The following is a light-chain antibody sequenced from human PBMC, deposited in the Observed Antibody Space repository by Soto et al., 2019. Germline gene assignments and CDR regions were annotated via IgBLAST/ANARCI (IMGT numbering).Light chain of an antibody. CDR1: SSDVGSCSH. J-gene: IGLJ2*01. CDR2: EDT. Sequence: QSALTQPASVSGSPGQSITMSCTGTSSDVGSCSHGSWFQQHPGKAPKLMIHEDTKRPSEVSDRFSGSRSGNTASLTVSGLQAEDEADYYCCLCVGTVFGGGTKVTVL. V-gene: IGLV2-23*01. CDR3: CLCVGTV.